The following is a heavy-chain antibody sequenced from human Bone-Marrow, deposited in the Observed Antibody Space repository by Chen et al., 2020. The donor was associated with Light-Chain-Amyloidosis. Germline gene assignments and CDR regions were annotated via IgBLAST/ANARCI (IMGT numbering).Heavy chain of an antibody. CDR1: GFTFSSYT. D-gene: IGHD1-26*01. Sequence: EVQLVESGGGLVKPGGSLRLSCVASGFTFSSYTMNWVRQTPGRGLEWVSSISRSSSHIYYADSMMGRFTIARDNAKNSLYLQMNNLRAEDTAVYYCARGGSYYYFDYWGQGILVTVSS. CDR2: ISRSSSHI. CDR3: ARGGSYYYFDY. V-gene: IGHV3-21*01. J-gene: IGHJ4*02.